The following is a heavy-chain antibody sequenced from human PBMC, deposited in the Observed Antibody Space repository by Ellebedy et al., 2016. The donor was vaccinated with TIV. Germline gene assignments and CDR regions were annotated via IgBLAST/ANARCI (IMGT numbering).Heavy chain of an antibody. V-gene: IGHV3-74*01. CDR1: GFTFSSYW. D-gene: IGHD6-19*01. CDR2: INSDGSST. Sequence: GGSLRLXCAASGFTFSSYWMHWVRQAPGKGLVWVSRINSDGSSTSYADSVRGRFTISRDNGKNTLDLQMSSLRAEDTAVYYCARLKAVADTGDYWGQGILVTVSS. CDR3: ARLKAVADTGDY. J-gene: IGHJ4*02.